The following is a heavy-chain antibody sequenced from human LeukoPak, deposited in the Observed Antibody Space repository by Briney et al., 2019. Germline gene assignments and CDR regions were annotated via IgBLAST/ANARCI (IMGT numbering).Heavy chain of an antibody. CDR3: ARRKSRWYFDL. CDR2: IYYSGNT. V-gene: IGHV4-39*01. Sequence: PSETLSLTCTVSGASITSSSYYWGWIRQPPGKGLEWVGSIYYSGNTYYNPSLKSRGTIYVDTHNNQFSLKLTSVTAADTAVYYCARRKSRWYFDLWGRGTLVTVSS. J-gene: IGHJ2*01. CDR1: GASITSSSYY.